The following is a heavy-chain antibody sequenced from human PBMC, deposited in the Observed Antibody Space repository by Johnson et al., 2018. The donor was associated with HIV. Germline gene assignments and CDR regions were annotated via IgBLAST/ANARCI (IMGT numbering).Heavy chain of an antibody. CDR3: ARACRDGYTCDVYDI. CDR1: GFTFSSYW. D-gene: IGHD5-24*01. V-gene: IGHV3-7*01. CDR2: IKQDGSEK. Sequence: VQLVESGGGLVQPGGSLRLSCAASGFTFSSYWMSWVRQAPGKGLEWVANIKQDGSEKYYVDSVKARFTISRDNAKNSLYLQMNSLRAEDTAVFYCARACRDGYTCDVYDIWGQGTMVTVSS. J-gene: IGHJ3*02.